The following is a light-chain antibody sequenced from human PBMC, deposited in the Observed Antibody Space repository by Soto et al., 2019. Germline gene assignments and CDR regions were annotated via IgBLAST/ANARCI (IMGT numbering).Light chain of an antibody. Sequence: EVVLTQSPVTLYLSPGERATLSCRASQSVSSSYLAWYQQKPGQALRLLIYGASSRATGIPDRFSGNGSGTDLTLTNSRLEPEDFAVYYCQQYDKSIWAYTFGEGTKLEIK. CDR3: QQYDKSIWAYT. CDR1: QSVSSSY. V-gene: IGKV3-20*01. J-gene: IGKJ2*01. CDR2: GAS.